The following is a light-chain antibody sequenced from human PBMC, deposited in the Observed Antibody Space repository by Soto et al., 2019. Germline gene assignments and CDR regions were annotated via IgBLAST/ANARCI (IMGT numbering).Light chain of an antibody. CDR1: SSNIGSNY. CDR2: NNN. CDR3: AAWDDSLSGVV. J-gene: IGLJ2*01. V-gene: IGLV1-47*01. Sequence: QFVLTQPPSASGTPGQRVTISCSGSSSNIGSNYVYWYQQLPGTAPKLLIYNNNQWPSGVPDRISGSKSGTSASLAISGLRSEDEADYYCAAWDDSLSGVVFGGGTKLTVL.